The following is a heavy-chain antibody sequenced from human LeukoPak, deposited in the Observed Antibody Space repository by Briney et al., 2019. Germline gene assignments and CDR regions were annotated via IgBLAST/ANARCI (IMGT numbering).Heavy chain of an antibody. CDR2: ISSSSSTI. J-gene: IGHJ4*02. V-gene: IGHV3-48*04. CDR3: ARVFSSGWYPPGLLDDY. Sequence: GGSLRLSCAASGFTFSSYSMNWVRQAPGKGLEWVSYISSSSSTIYYADSVKGRFTISRDNAKNSLYLQMNSLRAEDTAVYYCARVFSSGWYPPGLLDDYWGQGTLVTVSS. D-gene: IGHD6-19*01. CDR1: GFTFSSYS.